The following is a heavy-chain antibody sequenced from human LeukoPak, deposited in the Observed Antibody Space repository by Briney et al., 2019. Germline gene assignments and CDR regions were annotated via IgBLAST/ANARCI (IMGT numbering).Heavy chain of an antibody. V-gene: IGHV4-59*01. J-gene: IGHJ5*02. D-gene: IGHD3-10*01. CDR2: IYYNGDT. CDR3: GRGPYGSSISNWFDP. CDR1: GDSITGYS. Sequence: PSETLSLTCSVSGDSITGYSWSWIRQTPGKGLEWIGYIYYNGDTHYNPSLNSRLSISVDTPKKQFSLNLRSVIAADTAVYYCGRGPYGSSISNWFDPWGQGLLVTVSS.